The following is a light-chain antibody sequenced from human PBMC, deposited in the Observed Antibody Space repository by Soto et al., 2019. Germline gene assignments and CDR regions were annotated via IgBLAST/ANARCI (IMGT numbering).Light chain of an antibody. V-gene: IGLV1-51*01. CDR2: DNN. CDR1: SSNIGSNY. Sequence: QSVLTQPPSVSAAPGQKVTISCSGSSSNIGSNYLSWYQQLPGTAPKLLICDNNKRPSGIPDRFSGSKSDTSATLGITGLQTGDEADYYCATWDSTLSAVVFGGGTKLTVL. J-gene: IGLJ2*01. CDR3: ATWDSTLSAVV.